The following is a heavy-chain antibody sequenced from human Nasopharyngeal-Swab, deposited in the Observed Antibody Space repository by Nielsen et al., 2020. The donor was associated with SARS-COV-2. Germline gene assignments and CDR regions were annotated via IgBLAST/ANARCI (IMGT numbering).Heavy chain of an antibody. CDR2: IRSKAYGGTT. CDR1: GFTFGYYA. CDR3: TVDDFWSGYYRY. D-gene: IGHD3-3*01. Sequence: SMNISCTASGFTFGYYAMSWVRQAPGKRLGWVGFIRSKAYGGTTEYAASVKGRFTISRDDSKSIAYLQMNSLKTEETAVYYCTVDDFWSGYYRYWGQGTLVTVSS. J-gene: IGHJ4*02. V-gene: IGHV3-49*04.